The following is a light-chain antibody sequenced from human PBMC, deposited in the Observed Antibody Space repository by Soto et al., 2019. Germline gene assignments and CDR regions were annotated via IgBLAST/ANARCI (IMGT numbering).Light chain of an antibody. CDR1: SSNIGSNT. J-gene: IGLJ1*01. CDR2: NNN. Sequence: QSVLTQPPLASGTAGQRVTISCSGSSSNIGSNTVNWYQQLPGTAPKLLIYNNNQRPSGVPDRFSGSKSGTSASLAISGLQSEDEADYYCAAWDDSLNGLVFGTGTKLTVL. CDR3: AAWDDSLNGLV. V-gene: IGLV1-44*01.